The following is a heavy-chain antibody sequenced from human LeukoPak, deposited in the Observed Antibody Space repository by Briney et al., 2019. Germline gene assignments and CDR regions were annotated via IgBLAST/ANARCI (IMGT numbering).Heavy chain of an antibody. CDR3: ARIGHDYDILTGYTDYFDY. J-gene: IGHJ4*02. Sequence: ASVKVSCKASGYTFTSYAMHWVRQAPGQRLEWMGWINAGNGNTKYSQKFQGRVTITRDTSASIAYMELSSLRSEDTAVYYCARIGHDYDILTGYTDYFDYWGQGTLVTVSS. D-gene: IGHD3-9*01. CDR2: INAGNGNT. V-gene: IGHV1-3*01. CDR1: GYTFTSYA.